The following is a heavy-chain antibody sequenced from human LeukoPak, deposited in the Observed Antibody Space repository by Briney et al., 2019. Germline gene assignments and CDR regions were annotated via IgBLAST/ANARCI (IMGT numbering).Heavy chain of an antibody. CDR2: IWYDGSNK. Sequence: GGSLRLSCAASGFTFSSYGMHWVRQAPGKGLEWVAVIWYDGSNKYYADSVKGRFTISRDNSKNTLYLQMNSLRAEDTAVYYCAKDSYTGYDFWSGYYTGYFDYWGQGTLVTVSS. CDR1: GFTFSSYG. CDR3: AKDSYTGYDFWSGYYTGYFDY. J-gene: IGHJ4*02. V-gene: IGHV3-33*06. D-gene: IGHD3-3*01.